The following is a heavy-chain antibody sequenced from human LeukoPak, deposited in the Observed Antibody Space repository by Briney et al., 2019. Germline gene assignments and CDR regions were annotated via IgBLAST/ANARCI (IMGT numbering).Heavy chain of an antibody. CDR2: TYYRSKWSR. J-gene: IGHJ4*02. CDR3: ARSEIAAAFDY. D-gene: IGHD6-13*01. Sequence: SQTLSRTCVISGDSVSTNSAAWNWLRQSPSRGLEWLGRTYYRSKWSRAYAVSVKSRLTINTDTSKNQFSMQPDSVTPEDTAVYFCARSEIAAAFDYWGQGTLVTVSS. CDR1: GDSVSTNSAA. V-gene: IGHV6-1*01.